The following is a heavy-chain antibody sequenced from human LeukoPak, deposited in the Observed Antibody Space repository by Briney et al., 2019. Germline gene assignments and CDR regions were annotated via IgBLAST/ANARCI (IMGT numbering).Heavy chain of an antibody. D-gene: IGHD2-15*01. Sequence: GASVKVSCKASGYTFTTYDINWVRQAAGQGLEWMGWMDPYSGNTGYAQKFQGRVTITRNTSISTAYMELSSLTSEDTAVYCCAREACSGNRCAKPRFDPWGQGTLVTVSS. CDR1: GYTFTTYD. CDR2: MDPYSGNT. J-gene: IGHJ5*02. CDR3: AREACSGNRCAKPRFDP. V-gene: IGHV1-8*03.